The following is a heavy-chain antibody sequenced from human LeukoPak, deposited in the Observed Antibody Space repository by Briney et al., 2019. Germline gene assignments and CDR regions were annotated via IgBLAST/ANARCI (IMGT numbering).Heavy chain of an antibody. CDR1: GFTVSSNY. D-gene: IGHD3-3*01. J-gene: IGHJ4*02. CDR2: IYSGGST. CDR3: ARGHDYCDY. V-gene: IGHV3-66*01. Sequence: GGSLRLSWAAAGFTVSSNYMSWVRQAPGKGLEWVSVIYSGGSTYYADSVKGRFTISRDNFKITLYLQMNSLGSECTAVYYCARGHDYCDYWGQGTLVTVSS.